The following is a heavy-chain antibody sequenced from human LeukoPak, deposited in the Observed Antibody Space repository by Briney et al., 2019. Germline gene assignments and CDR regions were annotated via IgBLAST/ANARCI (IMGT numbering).Heavy chain of an antibody. CDR3: ARGGLRHPLSLFDY. D-gene: IGHD3-16*01. CDR1: GYTFTSYD. CDR2: IIPIFGTA. J-gene: IGHJ4*02. V-gene: IGHV1-69*13. Sequence: ASVKVSCKASGYTFTSYDINWVRQATGQGLEWMGGIIPIFGTANYAQKFQGRVTITADESTSTAYMELSSLRSEDTAVYYCARGGLRHPLSLFDYWGQGTLVTVSS.